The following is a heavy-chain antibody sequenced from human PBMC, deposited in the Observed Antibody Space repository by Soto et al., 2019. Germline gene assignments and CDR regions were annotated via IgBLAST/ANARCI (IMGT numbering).Heavy chain of an antibody. D-gene: IGHD6-19*01. V-gene: IGHV3-23*01. Sequence: GSLRISCEASRFTFSSYAVIGVLQTPVKGLEWVSAISGSGGSTYYADSVKGRFTISRDNSKNTLYLQMNSLRAEDTAVYYCARDRSDGSASKYWGQGTLVTVSS. CDR3: ARDRSDGSASKY. CDR1: RFTFSSYA. CDR2: ISGSGGST. J-gene: IGHJ4*02.